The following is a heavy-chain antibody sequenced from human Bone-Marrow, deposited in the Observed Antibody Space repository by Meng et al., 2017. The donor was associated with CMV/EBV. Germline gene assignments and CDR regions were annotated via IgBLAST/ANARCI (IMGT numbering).Heavy chain of an antibody. CDR2: MNPNSGNT. CDR3: ARGRADQPQDTAMVLHYYYYGMDV. V-gene: IGHV1-8*01. D-gene: IGHD5-18*01. Sequence: ASVKVSCKASGYTFTSYDINWVRQATGQGLEWMGWMNPNSGNTGYAQKFQGRVTMTRNTSISTAYMELSSLRSEDTAAYYCARGRADQPQDTAMVLHYYYYGMDVWGQGTTVTVSS. J-gene: IGHJ6*02. CDR1: GYTFTSYD.